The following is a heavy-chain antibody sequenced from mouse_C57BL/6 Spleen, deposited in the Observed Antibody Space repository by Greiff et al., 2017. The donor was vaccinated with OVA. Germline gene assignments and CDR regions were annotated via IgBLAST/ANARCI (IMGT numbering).Heavy chain of an antibody. V-gene: IGHV1-15*01. Sequence: VQLQESGAELVRPGASVTLSCKASGYTFTDYEMHWVKQTPVHGLEWIGAIDPETGGTAYNQKFKGKAILTADKSSSTAYMELRSLTSEDSAVYYCTGNYGRGYFDVWGTGTTVTVSS. J-gene: IGHJ1*03. CDR2: IDPETGGT. CDR3: TGNYGRGYFDV. D-gene: IGHD1-1*01. CDR1: GYTFTDYE.